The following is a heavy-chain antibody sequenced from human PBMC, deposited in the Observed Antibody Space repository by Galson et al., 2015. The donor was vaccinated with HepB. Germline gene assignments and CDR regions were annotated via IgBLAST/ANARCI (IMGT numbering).Heavy chain of an antibody. V-gene: IGHV1-3*01. D-gene: IGHD3-22*01. CDR2: INAGNGNT. Sequence: SVKVSCKASGYTFTSYAMHWVRQAPGQRLEWMGWINAGNGNTKYSQKFQGRVTITRDTSASTAYMELSSLRSEDTAVYYCARSLDYYDSSGYYYAFDYWGQGTLVTVSS. CDR1: GYTFTSYA. J-gene: IGHJ4*02. CDR3: ARSLDYYDSSGYYYAFDY.